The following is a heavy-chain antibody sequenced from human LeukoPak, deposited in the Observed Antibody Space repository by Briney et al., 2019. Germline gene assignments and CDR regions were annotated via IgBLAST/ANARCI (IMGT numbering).Heavy chain of an antibody. CDR2: IIPIFGTA. CDR1: GGTFSSYA. D-gene: IGHD3-10*01. J-gene: IGHJ4*02. Sequence: GASVKVSCKASGGTFSSYAISWVRQAPGQGLEWMGGIIPIFGTANYAQKFQGRVTITADESTSTAYMELSSLRSEDTAVYYCARSAGLLWFGEPNLPDYWGQGTLVTVSS. V-gene: IGHV1-69*13. CDR3: ARSAGLLWFGEPNLPDY.